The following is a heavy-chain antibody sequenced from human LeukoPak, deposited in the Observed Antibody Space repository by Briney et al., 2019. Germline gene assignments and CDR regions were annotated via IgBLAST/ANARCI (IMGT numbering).Heavy chain of an antibody. V-gene: IGHV3-33*01. CDR3: ARGTVAGNLYFFDY. CDR2: IWYDGNNK. Sequence: PGGSLRLSCAASGFTFSSYGMHWVRQAPGKGLEWVAVIWYDGNNKYYADSVKGRFTISRDNAKNSLYLQMNSLRAEDTAVYYCARGTVAGNLYFFDYWGQGTLVTVSS. J-gene: IGHJ4*02. D-gene: IGHD6-19*01. CDR1: GFTFSSYG.